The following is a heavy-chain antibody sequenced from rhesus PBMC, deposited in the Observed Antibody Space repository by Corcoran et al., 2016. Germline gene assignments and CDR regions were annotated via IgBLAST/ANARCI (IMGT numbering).Heavy chain of an antibody. D-gene: IGHD2-27*01. V-gene: IGHV4-65*01. CDR3: ARYCSGIYCYATIDY. J-gene: IGHJ4*01. CDR2: ISGSSGST. CDR1: GGSISSSNW. Sequence: QVQLQESGPGLVKPSETLALTCAVSGGSISSSNWWSWIRQPPGKGLEWIGYISGSSGSTYYNPSLKSRVTISTDTSKNQFSLKLSSVTAADTAVYYCARYCSGIYCYATIDYWGQGVLVTVSS.